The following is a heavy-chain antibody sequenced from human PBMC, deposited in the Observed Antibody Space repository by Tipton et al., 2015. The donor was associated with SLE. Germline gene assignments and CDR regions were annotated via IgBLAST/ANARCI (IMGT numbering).Heavy chain of an antibody. Sequence: SLRLSCAASGFTFSDYYMSWIRQAPGKGLEWVSYISSSSSTIYYADSVKGRFTISRDNAKNSLYLQMSSLRAEDTAVYYCARASHYDSSGYQPWAFDIWGQGTMVTVPS. CDR2: ISSSSSTI. CDR3: ARASHYDSSGYQPWAFDI. J-gene: IGHJ3*02. D-gene: IGHD3-22*01. CDR1: GFTFSDYY. V-gene: IGHV3-11*04.